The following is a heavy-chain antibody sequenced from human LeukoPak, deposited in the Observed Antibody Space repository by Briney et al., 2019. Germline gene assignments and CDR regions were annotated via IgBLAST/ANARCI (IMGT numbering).Heavy chain of an antibody. CDR3: TTMELQLVPPFDY. D-gene: IGHD1-26*01. Sequence: PGGSLRLSCAVSGLTFNNYAMSWVRQAPGKGLEWVSGISGRGASKYYADSVKGRFTISRDNSKNTLYLQMNSLRAEDTAVYYCTTMELQLVPPFDYWGQGTLVTVSS. CDR1: GLTFNNYA. J-gene: IGHJ4*02. V-gene: IGHV3-23*01. CDR2: ISGRGASK.